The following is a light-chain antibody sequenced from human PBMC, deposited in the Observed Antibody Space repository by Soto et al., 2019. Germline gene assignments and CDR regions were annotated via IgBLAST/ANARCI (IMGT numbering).Light chain of an antibody. CDR1: SSDVGAYNY. J-gene: IGLJ1*01. V-gene: IGLV2-8*01. CDR3: SSHGSSNNFYV. Sequence: QSALTQPPSASGSPGQSITISCTGPSSDVGAYNYVSWYQQHPGKAPKLMIHEVSKRPSGVPDRFSASKPGNTASLTVSGLQAEDEADYYCSSHGSSNNFYVFGTGTKVTVL. CDR2: EVS.